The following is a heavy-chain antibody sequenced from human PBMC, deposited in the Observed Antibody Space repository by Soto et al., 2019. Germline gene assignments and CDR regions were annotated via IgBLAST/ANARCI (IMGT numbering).Heavy chain of an antibody. CDR3: ARDAGYCSGGSCYSRCDY. D-gene: IGHD2-15*01. J-gene: IGHJ4*02. Sequence: ASVKVSCKASGYTFTSYGISWVRQAPGQGLEWMGWISAYNGNTNYAQKLQGRVTMTTDTSTSTAYMELRSLRSDDTAVYYCARDAGYCSGGSCYSRCDYWGQGTLVTVSS. CDR2: ISAYNGNT. V-gene: IGHV1-18*04. CDR1: GYTFTSYG.